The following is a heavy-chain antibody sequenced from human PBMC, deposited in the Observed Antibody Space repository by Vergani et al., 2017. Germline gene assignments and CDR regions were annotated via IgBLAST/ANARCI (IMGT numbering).Heavy chain of an antibody. CDR3: ARKKYYDSKDYYQVEPFDY. Sequence: EVQLQESGGGLVKPGGSLRVSCAASGFGFSTYSINWVRQAPGKGLEWVSSISGRSNYIYYADSLKGRFTISRDNSKNSVYLQMNSLRAEDTAIYYCARKKYYDSKDYYQVEPFDYWGQGTLVTVSS. CDR1: GFGFSTYS. CDR2: ISGRSNYI. V-gene: IGHV3-21*06. D-gene: IGHD3-22*01. J-gene: IGHJ4*02.